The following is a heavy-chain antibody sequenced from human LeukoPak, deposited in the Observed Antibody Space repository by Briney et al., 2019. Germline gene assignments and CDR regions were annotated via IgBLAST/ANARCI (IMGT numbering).Heavy chain of an antibody. CDR1: GFTFSSYW. Sequence: GGSLRLSCAASGFTFSSYWMHWVRQVPGKGLVWVSRINSDGSSTSYADSVKGRFTISRDNAKNTLYVQMNSLRAEDTAVYYCSTGSGHASDIWGRGTVVTVSS. CDR2: INSDGSST. CDR3: STGSGHASDI. J-gene: IGHJ3*02. D-gene: IGHD3-10*01. V-gene: IGHV3-74*01.